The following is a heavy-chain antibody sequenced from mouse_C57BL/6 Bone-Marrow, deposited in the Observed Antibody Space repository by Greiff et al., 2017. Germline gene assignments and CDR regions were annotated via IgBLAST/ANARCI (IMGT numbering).Heavy chain of an antibody. CDR3: ARDLLRYWYFDV. J-gene: IGHJ1*03. Sequence: QVHVKQSGAELVKPGASVKISCKASGYAFSSYWMNWVKQRPGKGLEWIGQIYPGDGDTNYNGKFKGKATLTADKSSSTAYMQLSSLTSEDSAVYFCARDLLRYWYFDVWGTGTTVTVSS. D-gene: IGHD1-1*01. CDR1: GYAFSSYW. CDR2: IYPGDGDT. V-gene: IGHV1-80*01.